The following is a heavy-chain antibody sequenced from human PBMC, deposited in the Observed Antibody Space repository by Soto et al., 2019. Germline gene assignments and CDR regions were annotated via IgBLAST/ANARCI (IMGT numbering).Heavy chain of an antibody. CDR1: GFTFADSA. V-gene: IGHV1-58*01. Sequence: SVKVSCKGSGFTFADSAVQWVRQARGQSLEWIGRIIVDSGNTKSAEKFTERVGMSWDMSTSTAFMELRSLSSDDTAVYYWATANNTSPFDYWGLGTVVTAPQ. J-gene: IGHJ4*02. D-gene: IGHD1-26*01. CDR2: IIVDSGNT. CDR3: ATANNTSPFDY.